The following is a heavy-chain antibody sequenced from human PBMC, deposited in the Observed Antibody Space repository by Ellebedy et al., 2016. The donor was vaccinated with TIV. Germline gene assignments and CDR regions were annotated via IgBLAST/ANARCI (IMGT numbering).Heavy chain of an antibody. V-gene: IGHV3-74*01. D-gene: IGHD6-13*01. CDR2: INTDGSST. CDR1: GFSLTGSD. Sequence: PGGSLRLSCAASGFSLTGSDLHWVRQAPGKGLMWVSRINTDGSSTGYADSVKGRFTISRDNAKNTLYLQMNGLRAEDTAVYYCAREVWYPASWGQGTLVTVSS. J-gene: IGHJ4*02. CDR3: AREVWYPAS.